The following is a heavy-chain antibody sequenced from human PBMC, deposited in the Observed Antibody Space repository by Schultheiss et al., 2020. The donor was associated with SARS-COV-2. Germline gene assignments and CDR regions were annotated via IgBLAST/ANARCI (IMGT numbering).Heavy chain of an antibody. J-gene: IGHJ3*02. D-gene: IGHD3-22*01. V-gene: IGHV4-61*01. CDR3: ATGDYYDSSGYWIDAFDI. Sequence: SETLSLTCTVSGGSISSGSYYWSWIRQPPGKGLEWIGRIYTSGSTNYNPSLKSRVTISVDTSKNQFSLKLSSVTAADTAVYYCATGDYYDSSGYWIDAFDIWGQGTMVTVSS. CDR2: IYTSGST. CDR1: GGSISSGSYY.